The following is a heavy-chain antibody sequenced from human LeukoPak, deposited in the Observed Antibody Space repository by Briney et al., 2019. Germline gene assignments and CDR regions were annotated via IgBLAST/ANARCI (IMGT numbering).Heavy chain of an antibody. Sequence: WIVCITPYNHNTNYPQKLQARVTMTTHTSTTTPYLELRSLRSHDTAVHYCARGNPHDAFDIWGQGTMVTVSS. CDR3: ARGNPHDAFDI. D-gene: IGHD1-14*01. CDR2: ITPYNHNT. J-gene: IGHJ3*02. V-gene: IGHV1-18*01.